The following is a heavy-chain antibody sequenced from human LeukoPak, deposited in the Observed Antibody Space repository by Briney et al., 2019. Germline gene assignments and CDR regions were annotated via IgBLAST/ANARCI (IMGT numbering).Heavy chain of an antibody. V-gene: IGHV4-61*01. CDR2: IHYTGNT. CDR1: NVSINFVSYY. Sequence: SETLSLTCTVSNVSINFVSYYWSWLRQPPGKGLDWLGYIHYTGNTIYNPSLKSRVTISMDTAKNQFSLKVSSVTAADTAVYYCARDGAGMTGTGLDYWGQGILATVSS. CDR3: ARDGAGMTGTGLDY. J-gene: IGHJ4*02. D-gene: IGHD3-9*01.